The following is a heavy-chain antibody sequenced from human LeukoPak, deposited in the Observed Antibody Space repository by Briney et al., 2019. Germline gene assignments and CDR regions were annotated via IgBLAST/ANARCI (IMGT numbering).Heavy chain of an antibody. Sequence: SETLSLTCTVSGGSFSSSSYYWGWIRQSPGKGLEWIGSIYYNGRTDYNPSLKGRVTLSVDTSKNQVSLKLNSVTAADTAVYYCARHQYSGYQCLFFDQWGQGTLVTVSP. V-gene: IGHV4-39*01. CDR1: GGSFSSSSYY. CDR3: ARHQYSGYQCLFFDQ. J-gene: IGHJ4*02. D-gene: IGHD5-12*01. CDR2: IYYNGRT.